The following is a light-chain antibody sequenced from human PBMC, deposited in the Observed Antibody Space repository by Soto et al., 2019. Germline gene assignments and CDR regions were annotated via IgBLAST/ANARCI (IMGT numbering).Light chain of an antibody. V-gene: IGKV3-20*01. Sequence: EIVLTQCPVTLSLSPGERATLSCRAAQSVGTRLAWYQHKTGQAPRLIISGASSRATGIPDRFTGSGSETSFTLTISRLEPEDFALYYCQHYQSGHPITFGQGTRLEIK. J-gene: IGKJ5*01. CDR1: QSVGTR. CDR2: GAS. CDR3: QHYQSGHPIT.